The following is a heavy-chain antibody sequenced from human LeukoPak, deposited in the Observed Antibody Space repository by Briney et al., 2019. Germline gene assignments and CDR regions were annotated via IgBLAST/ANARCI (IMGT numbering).Heavy chain of an antibody. V-gene: IGHV4-38-2*01. CDR3: ARRYSNYFFDY. J-gene: IGHJ4*02. CDR1: GCYITSGYY. D-gene: IGHD4-11*01. Sequence: SDTLSLTCAVSGCYITSGYYWAWIRQPPGKGLEWIGNIYHSGSTYYNASLKSRVTISVDTSKNQFSLKLSSVTAADTAVYYCARRYSNYFFDYWGQGTLVTVSS. CDR2: IYHSGST.